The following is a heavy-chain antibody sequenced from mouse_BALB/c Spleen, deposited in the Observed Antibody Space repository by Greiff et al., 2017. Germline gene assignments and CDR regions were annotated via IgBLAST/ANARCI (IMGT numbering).Heavy chain of an antibody. CDR3: AREGLLTGFAY. V-gene: IGHV1S29*02. Sequence: EVKLQESGPELVKPGASVKISCKASGYTFTDYNMHWVKQSHGKSLEWIGYIYPYNGGTGYNQKFKSKATLTVDNSSSTAYMELRSLTSEDSAVYYCAREGLLTGFAYWGQGTLVTVSA. D-gene: IGHD2-1*01. CDR1: GYTFTDYN. CDR2: IYPYNGGT. J-gene: IGHJ3*01.